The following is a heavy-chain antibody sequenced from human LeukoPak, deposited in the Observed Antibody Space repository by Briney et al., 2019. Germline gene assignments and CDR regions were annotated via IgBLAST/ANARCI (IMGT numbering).Heavy chain of an antibody. J-gene: IGHJ4*02. CDR1: GFTFSSYQ. CDR3: ARDITLVRGGRSDY. Sequence: GGSLRLSCAASGFTFSSYQMIWVRQAPGKGLVWVSRINTAGSSTDYADSVKGRFTISRDNARNTLYLQMNSLRAEDTAVYYCARDITLVRGGRSDYWGQGTLVTVSS. V-gene: IGHV3-74*01. CDR2: INTAGSST. D-gene: IGHD3-10*01.